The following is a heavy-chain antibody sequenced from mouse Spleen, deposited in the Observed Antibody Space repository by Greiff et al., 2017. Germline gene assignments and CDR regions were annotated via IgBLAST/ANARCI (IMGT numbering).Heavy chain of an antibody. D-gene: IGHD1-3*01. CDR1: GYTFTSYW. J-gene: IGHJ3*01. Sequence: VQLQQSGAELVKPGASVKLSCKASGYTFTSYWMHWVKQRPGQGLEWIGMIHPNSGSTNYNEKFKSKATLTVDKSSSTAYMQLSSLTSEDSAVYYCAREGKETWFAYWGQGTLVTVSA. V-gene: IGHV1-64*01. CDR3: AREGKETWFAY. CDR2: IHPNSGST.